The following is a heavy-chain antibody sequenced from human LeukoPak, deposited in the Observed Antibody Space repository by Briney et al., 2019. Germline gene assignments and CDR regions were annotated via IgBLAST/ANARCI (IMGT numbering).Heavy chain of an antibody. CDR1: GCIFTGYY. V-gene: IGHV1-2*02. J-gene: IGHJ4*02. D-gene: IGHD2-2*01. CDR2: INPNSGGT. Sequence: ASVKVSCKASGCIFTGYYMHWVRQAPGQGLEWMGWINPNSGGTNYAQKFQGRVTMTRDTSISTAYMELSRLRSDDTAAYYCARARGSIVVVPAAMDYWGQGTLVTVSS. CDR3: ARARGSIVVVPAAMDY.